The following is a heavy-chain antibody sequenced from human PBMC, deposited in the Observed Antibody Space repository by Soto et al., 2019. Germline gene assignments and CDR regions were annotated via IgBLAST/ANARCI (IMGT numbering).Heavy chain of an antibody. D-gene: IGHD3-10*01. V-gene: IGHV1-8*01. CDR1: GYTFTSYD. CDR2: MNPNSGNT. CDR3: ARGEALLWFGVFNYYMDV. J-gene: IGHJ6*03. Sequence: AASVKVSCKASGYTFTSYDINWVRQATGQGLEWMGWMNPNSGNTGYAQKFQGRVTMTRNTSISTAYMELSSLRSEDTAVYYCARGEALLWFGVFNYYMDVWGKGTTVTVSS.